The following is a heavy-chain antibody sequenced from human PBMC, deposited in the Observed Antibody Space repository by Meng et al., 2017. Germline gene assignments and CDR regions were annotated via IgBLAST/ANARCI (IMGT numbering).Heavy chain of an antibody. CDR2: SSSSVSTR. D-gene: IGHD1-1*01. CDR1: GFAFSDYD. J-gene: IGHJ5*01. Sequence: VLLLGSRVDLVWPVRSLRLSCAASGFAFSDYDMSWFRQAAGKGLECLSYSSSSVSTRYYADSVKCRFTRFRDNARKLLYLQIIYLRPEDTAVYYCARSIRVTTPWFDSWGQGTLVTVSS. CDR3: ARSIRVTTPWFDS. V-gene: IGHV3-11*01.